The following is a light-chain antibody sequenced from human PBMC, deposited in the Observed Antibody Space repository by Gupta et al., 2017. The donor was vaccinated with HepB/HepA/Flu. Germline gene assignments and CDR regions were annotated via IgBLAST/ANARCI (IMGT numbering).Light chain of an antibody. CDR3: SSYTSSRTLV. CDR2: DVS. V-gene: IGLV2-14*01. Sequence: QSALTQHASVSASPGQSITISCIGTSSDIVSYNYVSWYQQHPGKAPKLMIYDVSDRPSGVSDRFSGSKSGNTASLTISGLQAEDEADYYCSSYTSSRTLVFGGGTKLTVL. J-gene: IGLJ2*01. CDR1: SSDIVSYNY.